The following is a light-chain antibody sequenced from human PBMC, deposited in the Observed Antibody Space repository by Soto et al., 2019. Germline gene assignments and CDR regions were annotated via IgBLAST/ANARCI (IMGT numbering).Light chain of an antibody. V-gene: IGKV3-20*01. J-gene: IGKJ1*01. CDR3: QQYSRSPGP. CDR1: QRVSSSH. CDR2: GKS. Sequence: EIGLPQSPGTLSLSPGERATLACRASQRVSSSHLDWYQQKLGQAPRLLIYGKSNRATRIPDRFSGSVSGTDFPLTIGRLEREDLAVYYCQQYSRSPGPFGQGTKVKIK.